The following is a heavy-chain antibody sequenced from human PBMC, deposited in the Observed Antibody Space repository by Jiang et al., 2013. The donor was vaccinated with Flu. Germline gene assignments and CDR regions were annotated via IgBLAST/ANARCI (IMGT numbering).Heavy chain of an antibody. CDR2: IYYSGST. D-gene: IGHD2-15*01. J-gene: IGHJ5*02. CDR1: GGSISSSSYY. V-gene: IGHV4-39*01. CDR3: ARQGPRIVVVVAKQMEGWFDP. Sequence: GLVKPSETLSLTCTVSGGSISSSSYYWGWIRQPPGKGLEWIGSIYYSGSTYYNPSLKSRVTISVDTSKNQFSLKLSSVTAADTAVYYCARQGPRIVVVVAKQMEGWFDPWGQGTLVTVSS.